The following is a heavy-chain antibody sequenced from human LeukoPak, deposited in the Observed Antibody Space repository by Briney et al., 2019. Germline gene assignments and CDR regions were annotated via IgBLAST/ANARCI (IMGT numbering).Heavy chain of an antibody. Sequence: PGGSLRLSCAASGFTFSNYDMHWVRQAPGKGLEWVAVIWYDGSNKYYADSVKGRFTISRDNSKNTLYLQMNSLRAEDTAVYYCARTPHYDILTGEPPIDYRGQGTLVTVSS. J-gene: IGHJ4*02. CDR1: GFTFSNYD. V-gene: IGHV3-33*01. CDR2: IWYDGSNK. D-gene: IGHD3-9*01. CDR3: ARTPHYDILTGEPPIDY.